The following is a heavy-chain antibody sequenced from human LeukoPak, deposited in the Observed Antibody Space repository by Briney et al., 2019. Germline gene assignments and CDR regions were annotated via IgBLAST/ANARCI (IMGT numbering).Heavy chain of an antibody. CDR2: MNTNTGNP. CDR1: GYTYTSYA. Sequence: GASVRVSCKASGYTYTSYAMNKVRQATGRGLEWMGWMNTNTGNPTYAQGFTGRFVFSLDTSVSTAYLQISSLKAEDTAVYYCARAVSVFSGGSQGYYYGMDVWGQGTTVTVSS. V-gene: IGHV7-4-1*02. J-gene: IGHJ6*02. D-gene: IGHD3-10*01. CDR3: ARAVSVFSGGSQGYYYGMDV.